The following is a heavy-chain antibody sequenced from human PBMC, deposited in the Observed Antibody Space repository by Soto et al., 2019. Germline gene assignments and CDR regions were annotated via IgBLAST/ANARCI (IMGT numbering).Heavy chain of an antibody. CDR1: GGTFSSYT. J-gene: IGHJ5*02. CDR2: MIPILGNT. V-gene: IGHV1-8*02. D-gene: IGHD3-10*01. Sequence: ASVKVSCKASGGTFSSYTISWVRQAPGQGLEWMGRMIPILGNTNYAQKFQGRVTMTTNTSISTAYMELSSLRSEDTAVYYCARVQNTILWFGEPLLFDPWGQGTLVTVSS. CDR3: ARVQNTILWFGEPLLFDP.